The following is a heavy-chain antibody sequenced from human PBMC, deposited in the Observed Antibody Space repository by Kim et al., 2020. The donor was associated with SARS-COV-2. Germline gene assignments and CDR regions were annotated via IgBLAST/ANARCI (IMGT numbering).Heavy chain of an antibody. CDR3: ARDRSIVVVTVFDY. J-gene: IGHJ4*02. V-gene: IGHV1-69*04. CDR1: GGTFSSYA. D-gene: IGHD2-21*02. Sequence: SVKVSCKASGGTFSSYAISWVRQAPGQGLEWMGRIIPILGIANYAQKFQGRVTITADKSTSTAYMELSSLRSEDTAVYYCARDRSIVVVTVFDYWGQGTLVTVSS. CDR2: IIPILGIA.